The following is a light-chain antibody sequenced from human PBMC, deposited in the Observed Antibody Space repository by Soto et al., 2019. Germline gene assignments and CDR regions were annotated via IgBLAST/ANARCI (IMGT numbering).Light chain of an antibody. CDR2: EVT. V-gene: IGLV2-18*02. J-gene: IGLJ3*02. CDR3: SSFTTSDTWV. CDR1: GSDFGRYNR. Sequence: QSVLTQPPSVSGSPGQSVTISCTGTGSDFGRYNRVSWYQHTPGTAPKLLIYEVTNRPSGVPDRFSGSRSGNTASLTISGLQVEDDADYYCSSFTTSDTWVLGGGTKLTVL.